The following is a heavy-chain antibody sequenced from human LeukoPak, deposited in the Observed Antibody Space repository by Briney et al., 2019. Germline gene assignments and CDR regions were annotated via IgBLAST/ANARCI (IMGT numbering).Heavy chain of an antibody. J-gene: IGHJ6*02. D-gene: IGHD3-22*01. Sequence: GGSLRLSCAASGFTFSSYSMNWVRQAPGKGLEWVSSISSSSSYIYYADSVQGRFTISRDNAKNSLYLQMNSLRAEDTAVYYCAAYYYDSSGYNRNYYYYGMDVWGQGTTVTVSS. V-gene: IGHV3-21*01. CDR1: GFTFSSYS. CDR2: ISSSSSYI. CDR3: AAYYYDSSGYNRNYYYYGMDV.